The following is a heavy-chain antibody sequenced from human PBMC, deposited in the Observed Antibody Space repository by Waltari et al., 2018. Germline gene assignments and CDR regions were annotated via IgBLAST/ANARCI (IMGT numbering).Heavy chain of an antibody. Sequence: QVQLQESGPGLVKPSETLSLTCTVSGGSISSYYWSWIRQPPGKGLEWIGYIYYSGSTNYNPSLKSRVTISVDTSKNQFSLKLSSVTAADTAVYYCAREGGGYSRDAFDIWGQGTMVTVSS. D-gene: IGHD3-22*01. CDR1: GGSISSYY. J-gene: IGHJ3*02. V-gene: IGHV4-59*01. CDR2: IYYSGST. CDR3: AREGGGYSRDAFDI.